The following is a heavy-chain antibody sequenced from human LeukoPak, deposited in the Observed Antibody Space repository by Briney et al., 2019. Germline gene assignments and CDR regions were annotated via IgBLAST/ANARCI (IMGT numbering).Heavy chain of an antibody. Sequence: GGSLRLSCAASGFTFSSYWMSWVRQAPGKGLEWVANIKQDGSEKYYVDSVKGRFTISRDNAKNSLYLQMNSLRAEDTAVYYCAREGIAVAVDYWGQGTLVTVSP. V-gene: IGHV3-7*01. CDR2: IKQDGSEK. CDR1: GFTFSSYW. CDR3: AREGIAVAVDY. J-gene: IGHJ4*02. D-gene: IGHD6-19*01.